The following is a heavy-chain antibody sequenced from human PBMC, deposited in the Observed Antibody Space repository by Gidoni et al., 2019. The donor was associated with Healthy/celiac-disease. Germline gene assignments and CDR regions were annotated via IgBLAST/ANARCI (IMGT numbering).Heavy chain of an antibody. J-gene: IGHJ4*02. D-gene: IGHD1-7*01. V-gene: IGHV3-30-3*01. CDR3: AREYTLTGTFDY. CDR1: GFTFSSYA. CDR2: ISYDGSNK. Sequence: QVQLVESGGGVVQPGRSLRLSCAASGFTFSSYAMHWVRQAPGKGLEWVAVISYDGSNKYYADSVKGRFTISRDNSKNTLYLQMNSLRAEDTAVYYCAREYTLTGTFDYWGQGTLVTVSS.